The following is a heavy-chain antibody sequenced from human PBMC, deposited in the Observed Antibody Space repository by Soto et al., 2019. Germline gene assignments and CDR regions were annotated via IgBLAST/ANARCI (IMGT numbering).Heavy chain of an antibody. Sequence: QVELQESGPRLVKSSGTLSLTCEVSSGSISTGNWWSWVRQPPGKGLEWIGEIYYTGATHYNPSLKRRVTMTIDKSKDQFSLILTSATAADTAVYYCARVFSSGSGWMYYFDFWGQGILVSVSS. D-gene: IGHD6-25*01. V-gene: IGHV4-4*02. CDR3: ARVFSSGSGWMYYFDF. CDR2: IYYTGAT. J-gene: IGHJ4*02. CDR1: SGSISTGNW.